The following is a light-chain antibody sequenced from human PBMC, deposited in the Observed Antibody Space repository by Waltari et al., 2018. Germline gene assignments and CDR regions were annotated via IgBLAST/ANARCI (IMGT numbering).Light chain of an antibody. CDR2: DVS. CDR1: SSDVGGYNF. Sequence: QSALTQPASVSGSPGQSITISCTGTSSDVGGYNFVSWYQQHPGNVPKLMIHDVSNRPSGVSNRFSGAKSGNTASLTISGLQAEDEADYYCSSYTTSSTLVFGGGTKLTVL. V-gene: IGLV2-14*01. J-gene: IGLJ2*01. CDR3: SSYTTSSTLV.